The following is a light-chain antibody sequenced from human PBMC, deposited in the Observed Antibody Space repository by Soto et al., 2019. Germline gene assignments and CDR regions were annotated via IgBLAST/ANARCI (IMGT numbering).Light chain of an antibody. CDR1: SSNIGAGYD. CDR2: GNS. V-gene: IGLV1-40*01. J-gene: IGLJ2*01. Sequence: QSVLTQPPSVSGAPGQRVTISCTGSSSNIGAGYDVHWYQQLPGTAPKLLIYGNSNRPSGVPDRFSGSKSGTSASLAITGLQAEDEAADYCQSYDSSLSAVVFGGGTKLTVL. CDR3: QSYDSSLSAVV.